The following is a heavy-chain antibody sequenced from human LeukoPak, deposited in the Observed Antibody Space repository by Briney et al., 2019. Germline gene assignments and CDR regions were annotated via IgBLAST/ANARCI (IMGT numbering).Heavy chain of an antibody. Sequence: GGSLRLSCEVSGFTFSRHWMRWVRQAPGKGLMWVSHISGDGRETKYADSVKGRFTTSRDNAKNTLYLQMNSLRAEDTAVYYCARDALPAAADSWGQGTLVTVSS. CDR1: GFTFSRHW. D-gene: IGHD2-2*01. CDR2: ISGDGRET. CDR3: ARDALPAAADS. J-gene: IGHJ4*02. V-gene: IGHV3-74*03.